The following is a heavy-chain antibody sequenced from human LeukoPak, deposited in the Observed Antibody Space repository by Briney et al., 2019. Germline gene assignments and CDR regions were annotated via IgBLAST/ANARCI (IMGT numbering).Heavy chain of an antibody. Sequence: GGSLRLSCAASGFTFSSYAMSWVRQAPGKGLEWVSAISGSGGSTYYADSVKGRFTLSRDNSKITLYLQMNSLRAEDTAVYYCATFGYCSGGSWCYFDYWGQGTLVTVSS. CDR2: ISGSGGST. D-gene: IGHD2-15*01. CDR1: GFTFSSYA. V-gene: IGHV3-23*01. CDR3: ATFGYCSGGSWCYFDY. J-gene: IGHJ4*02.